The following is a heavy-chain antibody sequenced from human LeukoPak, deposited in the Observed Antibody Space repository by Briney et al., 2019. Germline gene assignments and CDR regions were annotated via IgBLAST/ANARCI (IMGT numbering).Heavy chain of an antibody. CDR1: GSTFSSYE. CDR3: ARDVKLPDYYFDY. J-gene: IGHJ4*02. V-gene: IGHV3-48*03. D-gene: IGHD1-1*01. CDR2: ISSSGSTI. Sequence: GGSLRLSCAASGSTFSSYEMNWVRQAPGKGLEWVSYISSSGSTIYCADSVKGRFTISRDNAKNSLYLQMNSLRAEDTAVYYCARDVKLPDYYFDYWGQGTLVTVSS.